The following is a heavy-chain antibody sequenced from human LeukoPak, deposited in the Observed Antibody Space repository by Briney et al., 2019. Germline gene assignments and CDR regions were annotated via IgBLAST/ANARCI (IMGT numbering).Heavy chain of an antibody. J-gene: IGHJ4*02. Sequence: GGSLRLSCAASGFTFSSFPMQWVRQVPGKGLEYVSAISSTGETSYYVSSVKDRFTISRDNSKNTLHLQMGSLRAEDTAVYYCARVMSGSGSKYFDYWGQGTLVTVSS. CDR2: ISSTGETS. V-gene: IGHV3-64*01. CDR1: GFTFSSFP. D-gene: IGHD3-10*01. CDR3: ARVMSGSGSKYFDY.